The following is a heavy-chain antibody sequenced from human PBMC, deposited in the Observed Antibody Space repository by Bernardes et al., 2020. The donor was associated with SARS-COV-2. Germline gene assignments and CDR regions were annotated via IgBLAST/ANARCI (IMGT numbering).Heavy chain of an antibody. CDR3: SMSDYYSDTSGYFDH. CDR1: VGSISSPTW. CDR2: IYDSGRT. J-gene: IGHJ4*02. D-gene: IGHD3-22*01. Sequence: SETLSLTCAVSVGSISSPTWWSLVRHAPGKGLEWFGEIYDSGRTNYNPSLRSRVSMSVDKSKNHFSLLLTYVTAADTAVYYCSMSDYYSDTSGYFDHWGQGTLVTGS. V-gene: IGHV4-4*02.